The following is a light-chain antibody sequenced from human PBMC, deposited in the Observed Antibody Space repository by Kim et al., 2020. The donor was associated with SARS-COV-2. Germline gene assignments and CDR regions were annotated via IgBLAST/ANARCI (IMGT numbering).Light chain of an antibody. CDR3: QKYNSAPWT. J-gene: IGKJ1*01. CDR2: AAS. Sequence: ASVGDRVTITCRESQDIANYLAWYQQKPGKVPQVLIYAASTLQSGVPSRFSGSGSGTEFTLTIGSLQTEDVATYYCQKYNSAPWTFGPGTKVDIK. CDR1: QDIANY. V-gene: IGKV1-27*01.